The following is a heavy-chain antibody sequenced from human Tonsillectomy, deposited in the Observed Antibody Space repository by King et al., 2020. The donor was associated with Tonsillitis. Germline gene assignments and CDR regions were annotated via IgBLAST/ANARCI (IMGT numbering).Heavy chain of an antibody. CDR2: ISSSSSYI. V-gene: IGHV3-21*01. CDR3: ASRRGYSSSWGPDAFDI. Sequence: VQLVESGGGLVKPGGSLRLSCAASGFTFSSYSMNWVRQAPGKGLEWVSSISSSSSYIYYADSVKGRFTISRDNAKNSLYLQMNSLRAEDTAVYYCASRRGYSSSWGPDAFDIWGQGTMVTVSS. CDR1: GFTFSSYS. J-gene: IGHJ3*02. D-gene: IGHD6-13*01.